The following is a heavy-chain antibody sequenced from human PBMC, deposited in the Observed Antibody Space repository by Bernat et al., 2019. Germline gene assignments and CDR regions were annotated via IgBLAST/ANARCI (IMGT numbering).Heavy chain of an antibody. Sequence: EVQLLESGGGLVQPWGSLRLSCAASGFTFSSYAMSWVRQAPGKGLEWVSAISGSGGSTYYADSVKGRFTISRDNSKNTLYLQMNSLRAEDTAVYYCAGLTMIVVAGGFDYWGQGTLVTVSS. J-gene: IGHJ4*02. D-gene: IGHD3-22*01. CDR1: GFTFSSYA. CDR3: AGLTMIVVAGGFDY. V-gene: IGHV3-23*01. CDR2: ISGSGGST.